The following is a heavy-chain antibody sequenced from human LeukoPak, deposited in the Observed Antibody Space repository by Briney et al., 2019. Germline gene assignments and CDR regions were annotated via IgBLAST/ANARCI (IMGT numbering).Heavy chain of an antibody. V-gene: IGHV4-38-2*02. J-gene: IGHJ3*02. CDR3: AKSNGYGLVDI. Sequence: SETLSLTCTVSNYSISSGYYWGWIRQPPGKGLEWIGNIYHSGSTYYNPSLKSRVTISLDTSKNQFSLKLSSVTAADTAVYYCAKSNGYGLVDIWGQGTMVTVSS. CDR1: NYSISSGYY. D-gene: IGHD3-10*01. CDR2: IYHSGST.